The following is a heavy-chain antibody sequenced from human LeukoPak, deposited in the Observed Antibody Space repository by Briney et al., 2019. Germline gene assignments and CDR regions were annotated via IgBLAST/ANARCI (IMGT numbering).Heavy chain of an antibody. J-gene: IGHJ6*02. V-gene: IGHV3-48*02. D-gene: IGHD2-8*01. CDR2: ISNSGSTV. Sequence: GGSLRLSCAASGFTFSSYAMSWVRQAPGKGLEWLSYISNSGSTVFYADSIMGRFTVSRDNAKRSLYLQIESLRDDDTAVYHCALGTISKDYYFGMDVWGQGTTVTVSS. CDR3: ALGTISKDYYFGMDV. CDR1: GFTFSSYA.